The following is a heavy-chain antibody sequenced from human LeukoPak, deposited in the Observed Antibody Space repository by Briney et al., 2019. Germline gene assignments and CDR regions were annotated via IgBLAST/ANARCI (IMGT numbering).Heavy chain of an antibody. CDR1: GGTFSSYA. J-gene: IGHJ4*02. Sequence: ASVKVSCKASGGTFSSYAISWVRQAPGQGLEWMGWVNPNSGGTNYAQKFQGRVTMTRDTSISTAYMELSRLRSDDTAVYYCARDDRFLEWLFPDYWGQGTLVTVSS. CDR2: VNPNSGGT. V-gene: IGHV1-2*02. CDR3: ARDDRFLEWLFPDY. D-gene: IGHD3-3*01.